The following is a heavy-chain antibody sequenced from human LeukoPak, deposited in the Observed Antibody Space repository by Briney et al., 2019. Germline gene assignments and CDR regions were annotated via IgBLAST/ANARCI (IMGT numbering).Heavy chain of an antibody. CDR1: GGSFSGYY. J-gene: IGHJ6*02. CDR3: ARHGCNWNFFYYYYYGMDV. D-gene: IGHD1-1*01. V-gene: IGHV4-34*01. CDR2: INHSGST. Sequence: PSETLSLTCAVYGGSFSGYYWSWIRQPPGKGLEWIGEINHSGSTNYNPSLKSRVTISVDTSKNQFSLKLSSVTAADTAVYYCARHGCNWNFFYYYYYGMDVWGQGTTVTVSS.